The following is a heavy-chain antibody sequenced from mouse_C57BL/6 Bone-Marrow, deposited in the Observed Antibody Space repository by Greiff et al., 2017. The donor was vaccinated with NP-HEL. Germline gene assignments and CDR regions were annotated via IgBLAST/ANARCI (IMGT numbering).Heavy chain of an antibody. V-gene: IGHV14-4*01. Sequence: VQLQQSGAELVRPGASVKLSCTASGFNIKDDYMHWVKQRPEQGLEWIGWIDPETGDTEYASKFQGKATITADTSSNTAYLQLSSLTSEDTAVYYCTTDGYYVDYWGQGTTLTVSS. CDR2: IDPETGDT. J-gene: IGHJ2*01. D-gene: IGHD2-3*01. CDR1: GFNIKDDY. CDR3: TTDGYYVDY.